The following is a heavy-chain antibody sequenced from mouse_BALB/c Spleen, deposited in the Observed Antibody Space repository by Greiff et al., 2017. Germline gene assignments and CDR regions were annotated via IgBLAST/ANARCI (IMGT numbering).Heavy chain of an antibody. CDR1: GFTFSSYT. V-gene: IGHV5-12-2*01. CDR3: ARRLPSMDY. J-gene: IGHJ4*01. Sequence: EVQVVESGGGLVQPGGSLKLSCAASGFTFSSYTMSWVRQTPEKRLEWVAYISNGGGSTYYPDTVKGRFTISRDNAKNTLYLQMSSLKSEDTAMYYCARRLPSMDYWGQGTSVTVSS. D-gene: IGHD2-2*01. CDR2: ISNGGGST.